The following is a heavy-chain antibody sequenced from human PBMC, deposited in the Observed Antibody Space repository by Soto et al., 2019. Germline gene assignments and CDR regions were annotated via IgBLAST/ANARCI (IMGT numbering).Heavy chain of an antibody. J-gene: IGHJ3*02. CDR3: ARFCAFGVVMIDAFDI. CDR1: GCSISSSSYY. V-gene: IGHV4-39*01. CDR2: IYYSGST. D-gene: IGHD3-3*01. Sequence: PXETLSLTCTVSGCSISSSSYYWGWIRQPPGKGLEWIGSIYYSGSTYYNPSLKSRVTISVDTSKNQFSLKLSSVTAADTAVYYCARFCAFGVVMIDAFDIWGQGTMVTVSS.